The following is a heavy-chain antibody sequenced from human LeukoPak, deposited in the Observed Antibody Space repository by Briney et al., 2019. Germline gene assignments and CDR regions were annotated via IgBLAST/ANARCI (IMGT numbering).Heavy chain of an antibody. V-gene: IGHV1-2*02. Sequence: SVKVSCKASGYTFTGYYMHWVRQAPGQGLEWMGWINPNSGGTNYAQKFQGRVTMTRDTSISTAYMELSRLRSDDTAVYYCARGISRGYSYGYVTSPVDYWGQGTLVTVSS. CDR1: GYTFTGYY. CDR3: ARGISRGYSYGYVTSPVDY. J-gene: IGHJ4*02. D-gene: IGHD5-18*01. CDR2: INPNSGGT.